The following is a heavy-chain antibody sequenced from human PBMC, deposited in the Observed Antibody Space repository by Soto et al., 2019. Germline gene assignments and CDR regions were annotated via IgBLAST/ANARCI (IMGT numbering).Heavy chain of an antibody. CDR2: IYYSGST. CDR3: ARVEDDILTGRNFDY. V-gene: IGHV4-31*03. Sequence: SETLSLTCSVSGVTMSYGGYSWSWIRQSPGKGLEWIGYIYYSGSTYYNPSLKSRVTISVDTSKNQFSLKLSSVTAADTAVYYCARVEDDILTGRNFDYWGQGTLVTVSS. D-gene: IGHD3-9*01. CDR1: GVTMSYGGYS. J-gene: IGHJ4*02.